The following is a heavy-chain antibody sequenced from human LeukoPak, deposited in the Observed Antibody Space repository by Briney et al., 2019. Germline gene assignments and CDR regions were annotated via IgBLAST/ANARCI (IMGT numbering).Heavy chain of an antibody. V-gene: IGHV4-39*01. J-gene: IGHJ5*02. CDR2: IYYSGST. CDR1: GGSISSSSYY. Sequence: SETLSLTCTASGGSISSSSYYWGWIRQPPGKGLEWIGSIYYSGSTYYNPSLKSRVTISVDTSKNQFSLELSSVTAADTAVYYCARQGAAEVTWFDPWGQGTLVTVSS. D-gene: IGHD6-13*01. CDR3: ARQGAAEVTWFDP.